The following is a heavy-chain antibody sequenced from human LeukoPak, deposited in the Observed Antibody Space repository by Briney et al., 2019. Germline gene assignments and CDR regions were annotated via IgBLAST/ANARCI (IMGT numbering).Heavy chain of an antibody. CDR3: ARLPGYSGYVVWLDP. Sequence: SETLSLTCTVSGGSISSSSYYWGWIRQPPGKGLEWIGSIYYSGSTYYNPSLKSRVTISVDTSKNQFSLKLSSVTAADTAVYYCARLPGYSGYVVWLDPWGQGTLVTVSS. CDR2: IYYSGST. V-gene: IGHV4-39*01. J-gene: IGHJ5*02. CDR1: GGSISSSSYY. D-gene: IGHD5-12*01.